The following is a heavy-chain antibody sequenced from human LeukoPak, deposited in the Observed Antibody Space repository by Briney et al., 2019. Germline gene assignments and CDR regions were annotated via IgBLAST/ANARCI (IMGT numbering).Heavy chain of an antibody. J-gene: IGHJ4*02. CDR3: VRDQYDTWSRRGNFDS. D-gene: IGHD3-3*01. V-gene: IGHV3-7*03. Sequence: GGSLRLSCVASGFTFGKYWMSWVRQAPGKGLEWVANIKLDGSEKNYVDSVKGRFTISRDNTKNSLYLQMNSLRAEDTAVFYCVRDQYDTWSRRGNFDSWGQGTLVIVSS. CDR2: IKLDGSEK. CDR1: GFTFGKYW.